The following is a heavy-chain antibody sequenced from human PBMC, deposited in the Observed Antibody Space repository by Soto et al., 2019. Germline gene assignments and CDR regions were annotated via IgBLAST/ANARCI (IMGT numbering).Heavy chain of an antibody. CDR1: QYTFTNFY. V-gene: IGHV1-2*02. D-gene: IGHD6-19*01. Sequence: SVEVSFKASQYTFTNFYLNWVRQAPGQRPEWMGWINNGGGTIYAQKFQGRLTMTRDTSITTAYMELSRLSSDDTAFYYCATSSDWSPLLDYWGQGTLVSVSS. J-gene: IGHJ4*02. CDR3: ATSSDWSPLLDY. CDR2: INNGGGT.